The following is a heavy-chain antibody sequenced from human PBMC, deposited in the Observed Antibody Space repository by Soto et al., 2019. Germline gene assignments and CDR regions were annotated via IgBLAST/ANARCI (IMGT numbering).Heavy chain of an antibody. D-gene: IGHD5-12*01. CDR1: GISLSNARMG. J-gene: IGHJ4*02. CDR2: IFSNDEK. Sequence: QVTLKESGPVLVKPTETLTLTCTVSGISLSNARMGVSWIRQPPGKALEWLAHIFSNDEKSYSTSLKSRLTIFKDTSKSQVVLTMTNMDPVDTGTYYCARIKDGYNSLGYWGQGTLVTVSS. CDR3: ARIKDGYNSLGY. V-gene: IGHV2-26*01.